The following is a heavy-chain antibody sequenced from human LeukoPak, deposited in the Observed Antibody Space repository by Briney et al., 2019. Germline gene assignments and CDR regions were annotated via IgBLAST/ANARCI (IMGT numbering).Heavy chain of an antibody. CDR1: GYTFSDYS. Sequence: PGGSLRLSCTASGYTFSDYSVNWFRHVAGKGLEWVSSISSSGTYIFYADSVQGRFTISRDNARNSLFLQMNNLRAEDTALYYFVSGNDPDSVWRTYRLVAFDIWGQGTMVIVSS. CDR3: VSGNDPDSVWRTYRLVAFDI. V-gene: IGHV3-21*01. D-gene: IGHD3-16*02. J-gene: IGHJ3*02. CDR2: ISSSGTYI.